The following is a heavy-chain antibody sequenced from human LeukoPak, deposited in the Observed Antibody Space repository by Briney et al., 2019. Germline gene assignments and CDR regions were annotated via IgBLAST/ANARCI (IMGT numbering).Heavy chain of an antibody. D-gene: IGHD2-8*02. V-gene: IGHV3-21*01. Sequence: GGSLRLSCAASGFSFNTFSMNWVRQAPGKGLEWASSITNTDTFRYYADSVKGRFTISRDNAKNALFLQMDSLRADDTAVYCCARGGWWGDFDYWGQGTLITVSS. CDR2: ITNTDTFR. J-gene: IGHJ4*02. CDR1: GFSFNTFS. CDR3: ARGGWWGDFDY.